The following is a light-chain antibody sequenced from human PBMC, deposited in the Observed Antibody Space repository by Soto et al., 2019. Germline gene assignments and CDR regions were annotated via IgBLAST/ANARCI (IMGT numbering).Light chain of an antibody. J-gene: IGKJ5*01. CDR2: DVS. V-gene: IGKV1-13*02. Sequence: AIQLTQSPSSLSASVGDRVTITCRASQDIRGALAWYQQKPGKAPKMLIYDVSTLESGVPLRFSGSSSGTDFTLTISSLQPVDFATYYCQQFNSYTITFGQGTRLGIK. CDR1: QDIRGA. CDR3: QQFNSYTIT.